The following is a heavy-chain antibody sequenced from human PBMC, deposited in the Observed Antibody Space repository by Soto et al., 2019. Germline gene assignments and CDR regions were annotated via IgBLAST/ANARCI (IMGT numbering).Heavy chain of an antibody. J-gene: IGHJ4*02. CDR1: GGTFSSYA. V-gene: IGHV1-69*06. Sequence: SVKVSCKASGGTFSSYAISWVRQATGQGLEWMGGIIPIFGTANYAQKFQGRVTITADKSTSTAYMELSSLRSEDTAVYYCARDPSYSTVSGFDYWGQGTLVTVSS. CDR2: IIPIFGTA. D-gene: IGHD6-13*01. CDR3: ARDPSYSTVSGFDY.